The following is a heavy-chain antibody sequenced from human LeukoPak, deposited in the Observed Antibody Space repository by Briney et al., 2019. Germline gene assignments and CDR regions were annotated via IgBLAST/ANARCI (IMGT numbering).Heavy chain of an antibody. CDR2: IYTGGTT. J-gene: IGHJ3*02. D-gene: IGHD3-10*01. CDR3: ARGNLVRGYLDDFDI. Sequence: SSQTLSHTCSVSGGSITSGSYYWSWIRQPAGKGLEWIGRIYTGGTTNYNPSLQSRVTISVDTSKNQFSLKLSSVTAADTAVYYCARGNLVRGYLDDFDIWGQGTMVTVSS. V-gene: IGHV4-61*02. CDR1: GGSITSGSYY.